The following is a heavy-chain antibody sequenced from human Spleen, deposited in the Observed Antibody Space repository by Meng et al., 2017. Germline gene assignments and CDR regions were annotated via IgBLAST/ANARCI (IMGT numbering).Heavy chain of an antibody. D-gene: IGHD2-2*01. CDR2: INHSESP. CDR1: GGSFSEYF. J-gene: IGHJ4*02. Sequence: QVQPRPARVGPLKPPAPLSASSVVSGGSFSEYFWSWLHPPPGTGQELTRDINHSESPNYTPSLESRATTTVDSYQNILSLKPSSVPAEDSAVYYCARGATTRDHDFDSWGQGTLVTVSS. CDR3: ARGATTRDHDFDS. V-gene: IGHV4-34*01.